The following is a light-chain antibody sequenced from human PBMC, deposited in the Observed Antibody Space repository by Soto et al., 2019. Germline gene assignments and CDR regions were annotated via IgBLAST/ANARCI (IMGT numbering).Light chain of an antibody. CDR2: GAS. J-gene: IGKJ1*01. V-gene: IGKV3-15*01. CDR1: QSVSSK. CDR3: QHYNTSLWT. Sequence: EIVMTQSPATLSVSPGERATLSCRASQSVSSKLAWYQQKPGQGPRLLIYGASTRATGIPARFSGSGSGTELTLTSSRLQSEDFAVYYCQHYNTSLWTFGQGTKVEIK.